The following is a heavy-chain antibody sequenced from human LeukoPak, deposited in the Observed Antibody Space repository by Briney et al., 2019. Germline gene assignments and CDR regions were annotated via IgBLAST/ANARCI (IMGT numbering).Heavy chain of an antibody. V-gene: IGHV1-3*01. CDR1: GYTFTSYA. Sequence: ASVKVSCKASGYTFTSYAMHWVRQAPGQRLEWMGWINAGNGNTKYSQKFQGRVTITRDTSASTAYMELSSLRSEDTAVYYCAPSLDGSYYYYYGMDVWGQGTTVTVSS. D-gene: IGHD1-26*01. CDR3: APSLDGSYYYYYGMDV. J-gene: IGHJ6*02. CDR2: INAGNGNT.